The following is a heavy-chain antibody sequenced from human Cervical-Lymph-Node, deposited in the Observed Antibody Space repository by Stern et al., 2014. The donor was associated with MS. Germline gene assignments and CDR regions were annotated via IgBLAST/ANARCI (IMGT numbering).Heavy chain of an antibody. D-gene: IGHD5-24*01. CDR1: GFTFRSYG. V-gene: IGHV3-33*01. J-gene: IGHJ4*02. Sequence: QVQLVQSGGGVVQPGTSLRLSCAASGFTFRSYGMHWVRQAPGKGLEWVALVWYDGSTAYYRNSVKGRFTISRDNSTNTLFLQMNSLTAEDTAVYYCARGHIPYAYNYLFDYWGQGTLVTVSS. CDR2: VWYDGSTA. CDR3: ARGHIPYAYNYLFDY.